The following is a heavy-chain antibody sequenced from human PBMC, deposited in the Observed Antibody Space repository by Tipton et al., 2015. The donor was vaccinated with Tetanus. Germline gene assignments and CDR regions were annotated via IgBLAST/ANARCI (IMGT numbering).Heavy chain of an antibody. CDR3: AKPRTPVAGNHFDY. V-gene: IGHV3-23*01. D-gene: IGHD6-19*01. CDR1: GFTFSSYA. CDR2: ITGSGDTA. J-gene: IGHJ4*02. Sequence: SLRLSCAASGFTFSSYAMSWVRQAPGKGLEWVSTITGSGDTAYYADSVKGRFTISRDNSKNTLYLQMNSLRAEDTTVYYCAKPRTPVAGNHFDYWGQGTLVTVSS.